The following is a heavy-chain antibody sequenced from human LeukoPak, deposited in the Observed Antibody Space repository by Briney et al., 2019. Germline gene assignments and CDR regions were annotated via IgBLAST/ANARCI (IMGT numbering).Heavy chain of an antibody. CDR2: INPNSGGT. V-gene: IGHV1-2*02. CDR3: ARGEKRRIAAAEDY. D-gene: IGHD6-13*01. J-gene: IGHJ4*01. Sequence: ASVKVSCKASGYTFTGYYMHWVRQAPGQGLEWMGWINPNSGGTNYAQKFQGRVTMTRDTSISTAYMELRRLRSDDTAVYYCARGEKRRIAAAEDYWGQGTLVTVSS. CDR1: GYTFTGYY.